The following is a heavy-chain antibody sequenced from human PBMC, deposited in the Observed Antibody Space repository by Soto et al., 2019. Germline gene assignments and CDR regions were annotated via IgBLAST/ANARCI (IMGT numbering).Heavy chain of an antibody. Sequence: PGGSLRLSCAASGFTFSSYGMHWVRQAPGKGLEWVAVISYDGSNKYYADSVKGRFTISRDNSKNTLYLQMNSLRAEDTAVYYCAKDMYYYGSAPTYAFDIWGQGTMVTVSS. CDR2: ISYDGSNK. J-gene: IGHJ3*02. D-gene: IGHD3-10*01. V-gene: IGHV3-30*18. CDR3: AKDMYYYGSAPTYAFDI. CDR1: GFTFSSYG.